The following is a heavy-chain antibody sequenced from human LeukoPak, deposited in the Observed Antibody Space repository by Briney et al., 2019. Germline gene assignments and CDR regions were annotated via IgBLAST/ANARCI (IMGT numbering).Heavy chain of an antibody. Sequence: GGSLRLSCAASGFTFSSYWMSWVRQAPGKGLEWVANIKQDGSEKYYVDSVKGRFTISRDNAKNSLYLQMNSLRAEDTAVYYCARDRVVAAAGKGGCYYYGMDVWGQGTTVTVSS. CDR3: ARDRVVAAAGKGGCYYYGMDV. CDR2: IKQDGSEK. V-gene: IGHV3-7*01. CDR1: GFTFSSYW. D-gene: IGHD6-13*01. J-gene: IGHJ6*02.